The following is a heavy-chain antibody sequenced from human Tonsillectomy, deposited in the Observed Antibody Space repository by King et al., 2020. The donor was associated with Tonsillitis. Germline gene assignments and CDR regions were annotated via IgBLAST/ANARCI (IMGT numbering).Heavy chain of an antibody. CDR3: ARDVGGNSDY. J-gene: IGHJ4*02. CDR2: IYYTVST. D-gene: IGHD4-23*01. Sequence: VQLQESGPGLVKPSETLSLTCSVSGGFISSYFWSWIRQPPGRGLEWIGYIYYTVSTNYNPSLKSRVTISVDSSNNQFSLRLSSVTAADTAVYYCARDVGGNSDYWGQGTLVTVSS. V-gene: IGHV4-59*01. CDR1: GGFISSYF.